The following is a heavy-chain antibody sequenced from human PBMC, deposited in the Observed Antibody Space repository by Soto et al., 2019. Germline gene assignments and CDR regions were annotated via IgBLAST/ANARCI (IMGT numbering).Heavy chain of an antibody. Sequence: SETLSLTCTVSGGSISSSYWSWIRQPPGKGLEWIGYIYYSGSTNYNPSLKSRVTISVDTSKNQFSLKLSSVTAADTAVYYCARQVTSGTSLYYFDYWGQGTLVTVSS. J-gene: IGHJ4*02. V-gene: IGHV4-59*01. CDR2: IYYSGST. CDR1: GGSISSSY. CDR3: ARQVTSGTSLYYFDY. D-gene: IGHD1-7*01.